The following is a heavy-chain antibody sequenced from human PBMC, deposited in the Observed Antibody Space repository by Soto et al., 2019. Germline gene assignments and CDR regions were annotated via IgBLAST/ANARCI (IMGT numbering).Heavy chain of an antibody. D-gene: IGHD6-13*01. V-gene: IGHV5-51*01. CDR1: GYSFTSYW. J-gene: IGHJ6*02. CDR2: IYPGDSDT. CDR3: ARHGLTAAAGNHSYYYYGMDV. Sequence: PGESLKISCKGSGYSFTSYWIGWVRQMPGKGLEWMGIIYPGDSDTRYSPSFQGQVTISADKSISTAYLQWSSLKASDTAMYYCARHGLTAAAGNHSYYYYGMDVWGQGTTVTV.